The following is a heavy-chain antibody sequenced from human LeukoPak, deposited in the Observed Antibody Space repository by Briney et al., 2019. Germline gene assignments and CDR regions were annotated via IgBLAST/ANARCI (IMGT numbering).Heavy chain of an antibody. Sequence: SETLSLTCTVSGGSISSYYWSWIRQPPGKGLEWIGYIYYSGSTHYNPSLKSRVTISVDTSKNQFSLKLSSVTAADTAVYYCARDGYSYGYTFDYWGQGTLVTVSS. D-gene: IGHD5-18*01. V-gene: IGHV4-59*01. CDR1: GGSISSYY. CDR2: IYYSGST. CDR3: ARDGYSYGYTFDY. J-gene: IGHJ4*02.